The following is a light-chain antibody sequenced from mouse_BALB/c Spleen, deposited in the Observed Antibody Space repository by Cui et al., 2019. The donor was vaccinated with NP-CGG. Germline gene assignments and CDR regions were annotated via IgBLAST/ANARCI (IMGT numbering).Light chain of an antibody. CDR1: TGAVTTSNY. CDR3: ALWYSNHWV. CDR2: GTN. V-gene: IGLV1*01. Sequence: QAVVTQGSALTTSPGETVTLTCRSSTGAVTTSNYANWVQEKPDHFFTGLIGGTNNRAPGVPARFSGSLIGDKAALTITGAQTEDEAIYFCALWYSNHWVFGGGIKLTVL. J-gene: IGLJ1*01.